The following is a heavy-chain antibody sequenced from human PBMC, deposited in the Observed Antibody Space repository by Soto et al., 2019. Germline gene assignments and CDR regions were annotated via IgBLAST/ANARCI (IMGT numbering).Heavy chain of an antibody. CDR3: ARVRGRLLRFDP. CDR2: MYYSGST. Sequence: PSETLPLTCTVPGGSISNYYWRWIRQPPGKGLEWIGYMYYSGSTNYNPSLKSRVTISVDTSKNQFSLKLSSVSAADTAVYYCARVRGRLLRFDPWGQGTLVTVSS. V-gene: IGHV4-59*08. J-gene: IGHJ5*02. CDR1: GGSISNYY. D-gene: IGHD2-15*01.